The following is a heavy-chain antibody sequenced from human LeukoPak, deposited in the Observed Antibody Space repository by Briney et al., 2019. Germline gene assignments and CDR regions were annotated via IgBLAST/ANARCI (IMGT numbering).Heavy chain of an antibody. CDR2: ISAYNGNT. J-gene: IGHJ2*01. D-gene: IGHD2-15*01. V-gene: IGHV1-18*01. Sequence: GASVKVSCKASGYTFTSYGISWVRQAPGQGLEWMGWISAYNGNTNYAQKLQGRVTMTTDTSTSTAYMELRSLRSDDTAVYYCARTEGGSSNPLYWYFDLWGRGTLVTVSS. CDR1: GYTFTSYG. CDR3: ARTEGGSSNPLYWYFDL.